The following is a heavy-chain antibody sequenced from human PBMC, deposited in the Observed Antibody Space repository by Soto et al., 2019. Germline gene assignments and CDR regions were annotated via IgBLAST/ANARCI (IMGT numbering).Heavy chain of an antibody. J-gene: IGHJ6*02. CDR3: ARDGGDCGYRLIYYYYIGLYV. Sequence: ASVKVSCKASGYDFSSYAMHWVRQAPWQRLEWMGWINIGSGNTEYSQDFQDRITITRDASSSTVYMELNSLKSEDTAVYYCARDGGDCGYRLIYYYYIGLYVWGQGTMVTVSS. D-gene: IGHD5-12*01. V-gene: IGHV1-3*04. CDR2: INIGSGNT. CDR1: GYDFSSYA.